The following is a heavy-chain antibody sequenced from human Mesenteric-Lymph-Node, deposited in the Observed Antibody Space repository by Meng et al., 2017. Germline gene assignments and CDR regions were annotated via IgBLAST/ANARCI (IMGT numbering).Heavy chain of an antibody. CDR2: INHSGST. CDR1: GASISSPYY. CDR3: ARASYGSGSPLGESWFDP. J-gene: IGHJ5*02. Sequence: QVRRSEPGPGLVEPSQPLSLTCTFSGASISSPYYWTWIRQHPGKGLEWIGEINHSGSTNYNPSLKSRVTISVDTSKNQFSLKLSSVTAADTAVYYCARASYGSGSPLGESWFDPWGQGTLVTVSS. V-gene: IGHV4-31*03. D-gene: IGHD3-10*01.